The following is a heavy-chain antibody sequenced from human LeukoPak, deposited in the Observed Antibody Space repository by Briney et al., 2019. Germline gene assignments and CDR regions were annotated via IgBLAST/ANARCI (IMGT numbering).Heavy chain of an antibody. D-gene: IGHD1-26*01. J-gene: IGHJ4*02. V-gene: IGHV3-30*04. CDR3: ARNQAPYSGSYYRLDY. CDR1: GFTFSSYA. Sequence: PGGSLRLSCAASGFTFSSYAMHWVRQAPGKGLEWVAVISYDGSNKYYADSVKGRFTISRDNPRNTLYLQMNRLKVEDTAVYYCARNQAPYSGSYYRLDYWGQGTLVTVSS. CDR2: ISYDGSNK.